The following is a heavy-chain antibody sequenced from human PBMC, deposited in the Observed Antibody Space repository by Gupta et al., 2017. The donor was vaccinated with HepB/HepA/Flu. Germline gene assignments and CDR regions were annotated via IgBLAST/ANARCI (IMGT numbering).Heavy chain of an antibody. CDR2: ISYDGSNK. J-gene: IGHJ4*02. V-gene: IGHV3-30*18. CDR3: AKDVCSSTRCYSFDY. CDR1: GFTFSSYG. Sequence: QVQLVEAGGGVVQPGRSLRLPCRSSGFTFSSYGMHWVRQAPGKGLEWVAVISYDGSNKYYADSVKGRFTISRDNSKNTLYLQMNRLRAEETAVYYCAKDVCSSTRCYSFDYGCQGTMVTVCS. D-gene: IGHD2-2*02.